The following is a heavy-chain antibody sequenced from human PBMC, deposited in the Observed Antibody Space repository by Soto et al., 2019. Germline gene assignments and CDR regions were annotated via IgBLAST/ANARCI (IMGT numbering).Heavy chain of an antibody. Sequence: QVQLVQSGAEEKKPGASVKVSCKASGYTFTSYAMHWVRQAPGQRLEWMGWINAGNGNTKYSQKCQGRVTITGDTSASTAYMELSRLRSEDTAVYYCARVPSYYCMDVWGQVPTVNVYS. CDR3: ARVPSYYCMDV. V-gene: IGHV1-3*05. CDR1: GYTFTSYA. J-gene: IGHJ6*02. CDR2: INAGNGNT.